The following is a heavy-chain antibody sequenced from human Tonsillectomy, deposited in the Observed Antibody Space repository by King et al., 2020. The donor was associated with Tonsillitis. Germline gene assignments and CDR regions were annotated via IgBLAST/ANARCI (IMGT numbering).Heavy chain of an antibody. D-gene: IGHD2-15*01. J-gene: IGHJ4*02. CDR2: FYYSGST. CDR1: GGSISSYY. V-gene: IGHV4-59*01. CDR3: AREGVEVVAATPGYFDY. Sequence: LQLQESGPGLVKPSETLSLTCTVSGGSISSYYWSWIRQPPGKGLEWIGYFYYSGSTNYNPSLKSRVTISLDTSKNRFSLTLSSVTAADTAVYYCAREGVEVVAATPGYFDYWGQGTLVTVSS.